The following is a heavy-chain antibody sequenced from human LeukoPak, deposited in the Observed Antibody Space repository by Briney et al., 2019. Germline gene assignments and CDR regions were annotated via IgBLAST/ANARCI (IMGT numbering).Heavy chain of an antibody. J-gene: IGHJ4*02. CDR2: ISYSGST. Sequence: SQTLSLTCAVSGGSISSGGYSWSWIRQPPGKGLEWIGYISYSGSTYNNPSLKSRVTVSVDTSKNQFSLKLTSVTAADTAVYYCARAISGSFRTSYYFDYWGQGTLVTVSS. CDR1: GGSISSGGYS. D-gene: IGHD6-13*01. CDR3: ARAISGSFRTSYYFDY. V-gene: IGHV4-30-4*07.